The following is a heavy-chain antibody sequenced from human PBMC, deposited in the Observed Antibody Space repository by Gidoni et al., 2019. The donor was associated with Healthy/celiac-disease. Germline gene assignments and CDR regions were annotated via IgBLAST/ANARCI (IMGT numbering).Heavy chain of an antibody. CDR1: GGPISRGDYY. V-gene: IGHV4-30-4*01. J-gene: IGHJ5*02. CDR3: ARGHFGVVIPAWFDP. Sequence: QVQLQESGPGLVKPSQTLSLTCTVSGGPISRGDYYWSWIRQPPGKGLEWIGYIYYSGSTYYNPSLKSRVTISVDTSKNQFSLKLSSVTAADTAVYYCARGHFGVVIPAWFDPWGQGTLVTVSS. CDR2: IYYSGST. D-gene: IGHD3-3*01.